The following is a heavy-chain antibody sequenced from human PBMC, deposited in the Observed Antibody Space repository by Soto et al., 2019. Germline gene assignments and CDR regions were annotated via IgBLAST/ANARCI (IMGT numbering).Heavy chain of an antibody. V-gene: IGHV4-61*01. D-gene: IGHD3-22*01. CDR3: ARRTVITGLNDY. CDR1: GGSVSSGNFY. J-gene: IGHJ4*02. CDR2: IYYNGNT. Sequence: SETLSLTCTVSGGSVSSGNFYWNWIRQPPGKALEWIGYIYYNGNTNYNPSLKSRVTISVDTSKNQFSLKLTSVTAADTAFYYCARRTVITGLNDYWGLGTLVTV.